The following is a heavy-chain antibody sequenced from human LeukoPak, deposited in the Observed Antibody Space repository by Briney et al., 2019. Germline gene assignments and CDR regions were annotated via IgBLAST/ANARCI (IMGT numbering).Heavy chain of an antibody. CDR1: GFTFSSYA. CDR3: SVMHRYYDGSGYWVQ. V-gene: IGHV3-23*01. Sequence: GGSLRLSCAASGFTFSSYAMSWVRQAPGKGLEWVSGISTNGGSTSYADSVEGRFTISRDNPRTTLYMQMNSLRAEDTAVYYCSVMHRYYDGSGYWVQWGQGTLVTVSS. D-gene: IGHD3-22*01. J-gene: IGHJ4*02. CDR2: ISTNGGST.